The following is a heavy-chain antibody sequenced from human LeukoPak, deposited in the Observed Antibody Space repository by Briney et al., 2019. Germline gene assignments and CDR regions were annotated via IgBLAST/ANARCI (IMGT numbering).Heavy chain of an antibody. D-gene: IGHD6-19*01. CDR2: ISFSVNTK. J-gene: IGHJ4*02. Sequence: GGSLRLSCAASGFSGFTFSDYWMSWVRQAPGKGLEWVSYISFSVNTKYYGDSVKGRFTISRDNAKNSLYLHMDSLRAEDTAVYYCARGAYSSGWAYFDHWGQGTLVTVSS. V-gene: IGHV3-11*04. CDR3: ARGAYSSGWAYFDH. CDR1: GFSGFTFSDYW.